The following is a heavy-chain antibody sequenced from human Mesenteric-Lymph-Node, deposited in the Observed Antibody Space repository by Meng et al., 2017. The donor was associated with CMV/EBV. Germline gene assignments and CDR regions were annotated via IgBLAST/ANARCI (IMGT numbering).Heavy chain of an antibody. V-gene: IGHV4-34*01. CDR1: GGYFSDYY. J-gene: IGHJ2*01. D-gene: IGHD2-21*02. CDR3: ARSVVVTAIIWYFDL. Sequence: GGYFSDYYRSWIRQAPGKGLEWIGEINHSGGTKYNPYLKSRVTISVDTSKNQFSLKLSSVTAADTAVYYCARSVVVTAIIWYFDLWGRGTLVTVSS. CDR2: INHSGGT.